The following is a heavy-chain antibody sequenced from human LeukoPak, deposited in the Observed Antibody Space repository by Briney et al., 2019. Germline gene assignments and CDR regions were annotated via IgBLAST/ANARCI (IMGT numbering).Heavy chain of an antibody. D-gene: IGHD1-26*01. CDR3: AKDSAVSGSYPDASDI. Sequence: GGSPRLSCAASGFTSGMHWVRRAPGKGLEWVAFIRYDGSNKYDGSNKYYADSVKGRFTISRDNSKNTLYLQMNSLRAEDTAVYYCAKDSAVSGSYPDASDIWGQGTMVTVSS. CDR1: GFTSG. V-gene: IGHV3-30*02. J-gene: IGHJ3*02. CDR2: IRYDGSNKYDGSNK.